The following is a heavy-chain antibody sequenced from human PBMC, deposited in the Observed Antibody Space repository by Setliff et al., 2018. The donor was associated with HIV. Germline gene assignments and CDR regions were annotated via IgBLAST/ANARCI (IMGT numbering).Heavy chain of an antibody. Sequence: PGGSLRLSCAASGFSFGGYSMNWVRQAPGQGLEWVSSISTTGSDRFYTDSVKGRFTISRDNAKKSLYLQMNSLRAEDTAVYYCARDFTDTVVGVVPFFDFWGRGTLVTVS. CDR2: ISTTGSDR. D-gene: IGHD3-3*01. V-gene: IGHV3-21*01. CDR3: ARDFTDTVVGVVPFFDF. CDR1: GFSFGGYS. J-gene: IGHJ4*02.